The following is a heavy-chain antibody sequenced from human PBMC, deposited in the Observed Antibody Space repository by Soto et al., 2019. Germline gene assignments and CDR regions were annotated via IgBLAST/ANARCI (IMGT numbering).Heavy chain of an antibody. CDR3: AKSPGGYYSFDI. D-gene: IGHD3-3*01. J-gene: IGHJ3*02. CDR1: GFTFRSYA. Sequence: PGGSMGLSCAASGFTFRSYAMSWVRQAPGKGLEWVSAISGSGGNKYYADSVKGRFTISRDNSKNTLYLQMNSLRAEDTAVYYCAKSPGGYYSFDIWGQGTMVTVSS. V-gene: IGHV3-23*01. CDR2: ISGSGGNK.